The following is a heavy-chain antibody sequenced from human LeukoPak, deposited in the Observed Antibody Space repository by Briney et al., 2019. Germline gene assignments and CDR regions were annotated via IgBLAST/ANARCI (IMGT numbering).Heavy chain of an antibody. CDR3: GKECSSTTCYP. CDR1: GFTFSSYW. V-gene: IGHV3-74*01. CDR2: INSDGSST. J-gene: IGHJ4*02. D-gene: IGHD2-2*01. Sequence: SGGSLRLSCAASGFTFSSYWMHWVRQAPGKGLVWVSRINSDGSSTSYADSVKGRFTISRDNAKNTLYLQMNSLRAEDTAIYYCGKECSSTTCYPWGQGTQVTVSS.